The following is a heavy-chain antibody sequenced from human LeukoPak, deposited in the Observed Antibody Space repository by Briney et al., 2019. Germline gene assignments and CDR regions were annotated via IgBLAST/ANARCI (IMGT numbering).Heavy chain of an antibody. CDR3: ARDLMVRGSFDY. D-gene: IGHD3-10*01. CDR1: GYTFTGYY. CDR2: INPNSGGT. V-gene: IGHV1-2*02. Sequence: GASVKVSCKASGYTFTGYYMHWVRQAPGQGLEWMGWINPNSGGTNYAQKFQGRVTITADKSTSTAYMELSSLRSEDTAVYYCARDLMVRGSFDYWGQGTLVTVSS. J-gene: IGHJ4*02.